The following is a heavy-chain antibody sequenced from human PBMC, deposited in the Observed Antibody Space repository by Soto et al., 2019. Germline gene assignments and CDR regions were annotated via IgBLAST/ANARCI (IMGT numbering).Heavy chain of an antibody. CDR1: GFTFSSYA. J-gene: IGHJ6*02. CDR3: AKDWSSYGQAYYYYYGMDV. Sequence: GGSLRRSCAASGFTFSSYAMSWVRQATGKGLEWVSAISGSGGSTYYADSVKGRFTISRDNSKNTLYLQMNSLRAEDTAVYYCAKDWSSYGQAYYYYYGMDVWGQGTTVTVSS. CDR2: ISGSGGST. V-gene: IGHV3-23*01. D-gene: IGHD5-18*01.